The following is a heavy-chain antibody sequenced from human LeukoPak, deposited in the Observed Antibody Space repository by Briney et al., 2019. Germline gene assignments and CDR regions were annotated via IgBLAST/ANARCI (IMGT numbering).Heavy chain of an antibody. CDR3: ARSRGIVGAVDY. D-gene: IGHD1-26*01. J-gene: IGHJ4*02. V-gene: IGHV3-64*01. CDR2: ISSNGGST. CDR1: GFTFSSYA. Sequence: RSGGSLRLSCAASGFTFSSYAMHWVRQAPGKGLEYVSAISSNGGSTYYANSVKGRFTISRDNSRNTLYLQMGSLRAEDMAVYYCARSRGIVGAVDYWGQGTLVTVSS.